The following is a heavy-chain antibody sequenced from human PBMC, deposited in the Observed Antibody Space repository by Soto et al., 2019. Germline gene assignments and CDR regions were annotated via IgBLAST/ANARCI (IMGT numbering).Heavy chain of an antibody. CDR1: GYTFTGYY. V-gene: IGHV1-2*04. Sequence: VKVTCEASGYTFTGYYMRWVRQEHGQGLEWMGWINPNSGGTNYAQKFQGWVTMTRDTSISTAYMELSRLRSDDTAVYYCARAEIAARSSDSWFAPWGQGTLVTVSS. CDR2: INPNSGGT. J-gene: IGHJ5*02. CDR3: ARAEIAARSSDSWFAP. D-gene: IGHD6-6*01.